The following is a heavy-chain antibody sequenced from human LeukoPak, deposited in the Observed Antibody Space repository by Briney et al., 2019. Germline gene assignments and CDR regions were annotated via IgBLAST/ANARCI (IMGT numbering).Heavy chain of an antibody. D-gene: IGHD3-10*01. CDR2: ISSSSTYI. CDR3: GRDVLEETGAGGP. CDR1: GFTFSSYS. Sequence: TSGGSLRLSCAASGFTFSSYSMNWVRQAPGKGLEWVSSISSSSTYIYYADSVKDRFTISRDNARNSVTLQMNSLRPDDSGVYYCGRDVLEETGAGGPWGQGALVTVSS. V-gene: IGHV3-21*01. J-gene: IGHJ5*02.